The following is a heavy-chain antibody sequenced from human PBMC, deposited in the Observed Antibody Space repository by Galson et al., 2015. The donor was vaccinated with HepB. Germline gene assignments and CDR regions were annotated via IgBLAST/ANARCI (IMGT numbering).Heavy chain of an antibody. V-gene: IGHV3-30-3*01. J-gene: IGHJ4*02. D-gene: IGHD6-13*01. CDR2: ISYDGSIK. CDR3: ARDLWSAAGFPGI. Sequence: SLRLSCAASGFTFSSYAMHWVRQAPGKGLEWAAVISYDGSIKHYGDSVKGRFTISRDNSKNTVYVQMNSLRAEDTAVYYCARDLWSAAGFPGIWGQGTLVTVSS. CDR1: GFTFSSYA.